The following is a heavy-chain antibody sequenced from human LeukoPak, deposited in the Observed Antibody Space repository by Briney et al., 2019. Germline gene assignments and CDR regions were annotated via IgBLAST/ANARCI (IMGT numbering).Heavy chain of an antibody. V-gene: IGHV4-39*07. CDR1: GGSISSSSYY. Sequence: SETLSLTCTVSGGSISSSSYYWGWIRQPPGKGLEWIGSIYYSGSTYYNPSLKSRVTISVDTSKNQFSLKLSSVTAADTAVYYCARDLIEEGVEYSSSSRPEPRPHAFDIWGQGTMVTVSS. CDR3: ARDLIEEGVEYSSSSRPEPRPHAFDI. J-gene: IGHJ3*02. CDR2: IYYSGST. D-gene: IGHD6-6*01.